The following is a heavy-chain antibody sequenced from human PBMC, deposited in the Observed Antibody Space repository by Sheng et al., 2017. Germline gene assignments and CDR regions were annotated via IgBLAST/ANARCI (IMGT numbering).Heavy chain of an antibody. CDR3: ARDPGGKGVLDV. Sequence: EVQLVETGGGLIQPGGSRRDSPVQPLGSTVRSYHMSWVRQAPGKGLEWVSVIYSGGNTYYGDSVKGRFTISRDTSKNTVFLQLNSLRAEDTAVYFCARDPGGKGVLDVWGQGTMVTVSP. V-gene: IGHV3-53*02. CDR1: GSTVRSYH. CDR2: IYSGGNT. D-gene: IGHD1-26*01. J-gene: IGHJ3*01.